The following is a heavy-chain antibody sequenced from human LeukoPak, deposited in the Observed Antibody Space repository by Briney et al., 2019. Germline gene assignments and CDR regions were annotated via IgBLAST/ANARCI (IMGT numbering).Heavy chain of an antibody. CDR2: ISSSSSYI. CDR1: GFTFSSYS. J-gene: IGHJ4*02. Sequence: GGSLRLSCAASGFTFSSYSMYWVRQAPGKGLEWVSSISSSSSYIYYADSVKGRFTISRDNAENSLYLQMNSLRAEDTAVYYCARRAVVPLRIDYWGQGTLVTVSS. CDR3: ARRAVVPLRIDY. V-gene: IGHV3-21*01. D-gene: IGHD2-2*01.